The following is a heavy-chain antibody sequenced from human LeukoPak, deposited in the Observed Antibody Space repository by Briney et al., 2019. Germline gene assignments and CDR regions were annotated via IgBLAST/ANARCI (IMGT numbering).Heavy chain of an antibody. J-gene: IGHJ6*02. D-gene: IGHD6-13*01. CDR3: ARARYSSSWYRGSYYYYGMDV. CDR1: GFTSSSYE. V-gene: IGHV3-48*03. Sequence: GGSLRLSCAASGFTSSSYEMNWVRQAPGNGLEWVSYISSSGSTIYYADSVKGRFTISRDNAKNSLYLQMNSLRAEDTAVYYCARARYSSSWYRGSYYYYGMDVWGQGTTVTVSS. CDR2: ISSSGSTI.